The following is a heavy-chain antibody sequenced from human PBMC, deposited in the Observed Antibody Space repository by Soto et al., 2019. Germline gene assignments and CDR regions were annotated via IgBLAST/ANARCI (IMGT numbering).Heavy chain of an antibody. D-gene: IGHD2-2*02. CDR1: GFTFSSYA. V-gene: IGHV3-23*01. CDR3: AKALYCSSTSCYSGDY. CDR2: ISGSGGST. Sequence: GGSLRLSCAASGFTFSSYAMSWVRQAPGKGLEWVSAISGSGGSTYYADSVKGRFTISRDNSKNTLYLQMNSLRAEDTGVYCCAKALYCSSTSCYSGDYWGQGTLVTVSS. J-gene: IGHJ4*02.